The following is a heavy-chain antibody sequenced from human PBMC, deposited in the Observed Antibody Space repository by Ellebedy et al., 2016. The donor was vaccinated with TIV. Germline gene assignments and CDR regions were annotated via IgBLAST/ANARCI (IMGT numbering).Heavy chain of an antibody. V-gene: IGHV3-9*01. CDR2: ISWNSGKI. J-gene: IGHJ1*01. CDR3: TKGYGFEYFQS. Sequence: SLKISCAASGFTFDDYTMHWVRQVPGTGLEWVSGISWNSGKIGYADSVKGRFTISRDNAKNSLYLQMNSLRVEDTAFYYCTKGYGFEYFQSWGQGTLVTVSS. D-gene: IGHD5-24*01. CDR1: GFTFDDYT.